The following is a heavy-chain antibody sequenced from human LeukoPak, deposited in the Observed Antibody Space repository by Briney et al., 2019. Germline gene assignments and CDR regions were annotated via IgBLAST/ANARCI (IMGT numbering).Heavy chain of an antibody. V-gene: IGHV4-39*01. J-gene: IGHJ5*02. CDR2: SYYSGST. Sequence: PSETLSLTCTVSGGSISSSSTYYWGWIRQPPGKGLEWIGSSYYSGSTYYNPSLKSRLTISEDTSKNQFSLKLSSVTAADTAVYYCARGAVAGKMSWFDPWGQGTLVTVSS. CDR3: ARGAVAGKMSWFDP. D-gene: IGHD6-19*01. CDR1: GGSISSSSTYY.